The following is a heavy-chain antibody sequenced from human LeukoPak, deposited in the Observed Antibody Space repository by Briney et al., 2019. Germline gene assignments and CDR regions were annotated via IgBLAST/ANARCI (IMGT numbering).Heavy chain of an antibody. CDR2: IYYSGST. CDR3: ARDLIGYFDY. Sequence: SETLSLTCTVSGGSISSSSYYWGWIRQPPGTGLEWIGSIYYSGSTYYNPSLKSRVTISVDTSKNQFSLKLSSVTAADTAVYYCARDLIGYFDYWGQGTLVTVSS. CDR1: GGSISSSSYY. V-gene: IGHV4-39*07. D-gene: IGHD3-16*02. J-gene: IGHJ4*02.